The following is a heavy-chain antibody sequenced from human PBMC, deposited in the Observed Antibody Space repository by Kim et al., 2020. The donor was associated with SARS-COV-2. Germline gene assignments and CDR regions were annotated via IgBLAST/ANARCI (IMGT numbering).Heavy chain of an antibody. D-gene: IGHD1-26*01. Sequence: GGSLRLSCAASGFTFSSYWMSWVRQAPGKGLEWAANIKRDGSEKYYVDSMKGRFTISRDNAKNSLYLQMSSLRAEGTAVYYCARQSGSYGAFDIWGQGTMVTVSS. CDR1: GFTFSSYW. CDR3: ARQSGSYGAFDI. J-gene: IGHJ3*02. CDR2: IKRDGSEK. V-gene: IGHV3-7*03.